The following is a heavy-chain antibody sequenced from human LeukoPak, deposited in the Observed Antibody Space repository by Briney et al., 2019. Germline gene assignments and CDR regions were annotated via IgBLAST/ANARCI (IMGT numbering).Heavy chain of an antibody. CDR3: ARDSSPKVGGLGEGY. CDR1: GFTVSSNY. D-gene: IGHD6-13*01. CDR2: IYSGGST. J-gene: IGHJ4*02. V-gene: IGHV3-53*01. Sequence: GGSLRLSCAASGFTVSSNYMSWVRQAPGKGLEWVSVIYSGGSTYYADSVKGRFTISRDNSKNTLYLQMNSLRAEDTAVYYCARDSSPKVGGLGEGYWGQGTLVTVSS.